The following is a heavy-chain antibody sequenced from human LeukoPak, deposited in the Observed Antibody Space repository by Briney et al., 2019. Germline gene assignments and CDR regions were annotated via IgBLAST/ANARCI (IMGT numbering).Heavy chain of an antibody. V-gene: IGHV3-48*03. Sequence: GGSLRLSCAASGFTFSSYEMNWVRQAPGKGLEWVSYISSSGSTIYYADSVKGRFTISRDNAKNSLYLQMNSLRAEDTAVYYCARVGYEIPIPHCGMDVWGQGTTVTVSS. CDR3: ARVGYEIPIPHCGMDV. D-gene: IGHD2-21*01. J-gene: IGHJ6*02. CDR2: ISSSGSTI. CDR1: GFTFSSYE.